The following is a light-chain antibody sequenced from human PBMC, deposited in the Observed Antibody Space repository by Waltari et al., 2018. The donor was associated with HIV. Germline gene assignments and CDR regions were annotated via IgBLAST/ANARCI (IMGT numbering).Light chain of an antibody. V-gene: IGLV2-14*01. CDR1: SSDVGGPNF. J-gene: IGLJ1*01. CDR2: EVS. CDR3: TSYTTTSCYV. Sequence: QSALTQSASVSGSPGQSITISCTGTSSDVGGPNFVSWYQHHPGKAPKLMIYEVSNRPSGVSHRFSGSKSGNTASLTISGLQPEDEADYYCTSYTTTSCYVFGTGTKVTVL.